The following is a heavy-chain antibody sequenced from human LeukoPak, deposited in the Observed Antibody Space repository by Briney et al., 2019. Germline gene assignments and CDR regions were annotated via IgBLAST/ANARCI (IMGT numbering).Heavy chain of an antibody. CDR2: IYYSGST. D-gene: IGHD6-13*01. CDR1: SGSISSYY. V-gene: IGHV4-59*01. Sequence: SETLSLTCTVSSGSISSYYWSWIRQPPGKGLEWIGYIYYSGSTNYNPSLKSRVTISVDTSKNQFSLKLSSVTTADTAVYYCAREAYSSSWYPNWFDPWGQGTLVTVSS. J-gene: IGHJ5*02. CDR3: AREAYSSSWYPNWFDP.